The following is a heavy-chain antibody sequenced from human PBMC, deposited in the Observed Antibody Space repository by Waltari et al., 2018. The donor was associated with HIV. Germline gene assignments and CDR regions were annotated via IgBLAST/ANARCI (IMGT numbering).Heavy chain of an antibody. CDR2: STWNGGKT. V-gene: IGHV3-20*04. CDR3: ARSSGEDQYFDF. D-gene: IGHD6-19*01. J-gene: IGHJ2*01. Sequence: EVQLAESGGGVARPGGSLRLSCTATGFTFEDHGMSWVRQVPGKGLEVGSGSTWNGGKTGYLDSVKGRFIISRDNARSSLYLQMDSLRAEDTAFYYCARSSGEDQYFDFWGRGTLVTVSS. CDR1: GFTFEDHG.